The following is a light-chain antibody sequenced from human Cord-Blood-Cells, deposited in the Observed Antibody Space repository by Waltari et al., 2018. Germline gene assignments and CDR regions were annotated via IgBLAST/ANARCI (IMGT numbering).Light chain of an antibody. CDR3: QQSYSTPYT. V-gene: IGKV1-39*01. CDR2: GAS. CDR1: QSISSY. Sequence: DIQKTQSPSSLTASVADRVTIPCRASQSISSYLHGYEQKPGKAPQLLIYGASSLQGGVPSRFSGSGSGADVTLNISRLQPEDVATYYGQQSYSTPYTFGQGTKLEIK. J-gene: IGKJ2*01.